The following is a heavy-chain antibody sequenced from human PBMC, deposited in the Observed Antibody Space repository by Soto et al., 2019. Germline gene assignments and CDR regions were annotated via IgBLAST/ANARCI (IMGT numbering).Heavy chain of an antibody. Sequence: PGGSLRLSCAASGSTFSSYEMNWVRQAPGKGLEWVSYISSSGSTIYYADSVKGRFTISRDNAKNSLYLQMNSLRAEDTAVYYCARSTIFGVVKPYYYYGMDVWGQGTAVTVSS. CDR3: ARSTIFGVVKPYYYYGMDV. J-gene: IGHJ6*02. CDR1: GSTFSSYE. CDR2: ISSSGSTI. D-gene: IGHD3-3*01. V-gene: IGHV3-48*03.